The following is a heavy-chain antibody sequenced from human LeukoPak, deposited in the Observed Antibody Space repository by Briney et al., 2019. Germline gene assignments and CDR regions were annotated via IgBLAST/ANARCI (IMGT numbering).Heavy chain of an antibody. CDR2: ISGSGSSA. V-gene: IGHV3-23*01. CDR3: AKDKRVGATADAFDV. CDR1: GFRFYNYG. J-gene: IGHJ3*01. Sequence: GGSLRLSCEVSGFRFYNYGMSWVRQAPGKGLEWVSVISGSGSSAYYADSVKGRFTVSRDNSKNTMYLQMNSLRAEDTALYYCAKDKRVGATADAFDVWGQGTMVTVSS. D-gene: IGHD1-26*01.